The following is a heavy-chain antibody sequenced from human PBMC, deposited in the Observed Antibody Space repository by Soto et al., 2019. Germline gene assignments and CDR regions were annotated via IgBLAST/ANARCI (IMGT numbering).Heavy chain of an antibody. V-gene: IGHV4-59*01. J-gene: IGHJ4*02. D-gene: IGHD3-22*01. Sequence: QVQLQESGPGLVKPSETLSLTCAVSGDSISSYYCMWIRQPPGKGLESIGYLYYGRSANYNPSLKSRVTLSVDTSTNQCTLTLSSMTAADTAVDYCALRCMAVVPEYWGQGTLVTVSS. CDR2: LYYGRSA. CDR3: ALRCMAVVPEY. CDR1: GDSISSYY.